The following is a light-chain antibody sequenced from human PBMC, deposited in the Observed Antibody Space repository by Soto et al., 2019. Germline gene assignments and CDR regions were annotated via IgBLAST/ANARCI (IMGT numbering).Light chain of an antibody. J-gene: IGKJ4*01. CDR3: QQYDNLPIT. V-gene: IGKV1-33*01. CDR1: QDISNY. CDR2: DAP. Sequence: DIQMTQSPSSLSASVGDRVTITCQASQDISNYLNWYQQKPGKAPKLLIYDAPNLETGVPSRCSGSGSGTDFTFTISSLQAEDIATYYCQQYDNLPITFGGGTKVEIK.